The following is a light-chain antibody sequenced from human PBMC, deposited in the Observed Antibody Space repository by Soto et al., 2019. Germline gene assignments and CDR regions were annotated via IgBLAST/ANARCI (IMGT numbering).Light chain of an antibody. CDR3: SSYAASINLGV. CDR2: EVS. V-gene: IGLV2-8*01. J-gene: IGLJ2*01. Sequence: QSALTQPPSASGSPGQSVTISCIGTSSDVGGYNYVSWYQQHPGKAPKLMIYEVSKRPSGVPDRFSGSKSGNTASLTVSGLQAADEADYYCSSYAASINLGVFGGGTKVTVL. CDR1: SSDVGGYNY.